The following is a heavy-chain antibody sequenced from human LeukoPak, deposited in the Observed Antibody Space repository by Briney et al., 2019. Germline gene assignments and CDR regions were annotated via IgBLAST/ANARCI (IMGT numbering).Heavy chain of an antibody. Sequence: PGGSLRLSCAASGFTFNNAWMSWVRQAPGKGLEWVGRIKSKTDGGTTDYAAPVKGRITISRDDSKNTLYLQMNSLKTEDTAVYYCTTDKNPYSSSPGFRAGALHFDYWGQGTLVTVSS. J-gene: IGHJ4*02. CDR2: IKSKTDGGTT. CDR1: GFTFNNAW. D-gene: IGHD6-6*01. CDR3: TTDKNPYSSSPGFRAGALHFDY. V-gene: IGHV3-15*01.